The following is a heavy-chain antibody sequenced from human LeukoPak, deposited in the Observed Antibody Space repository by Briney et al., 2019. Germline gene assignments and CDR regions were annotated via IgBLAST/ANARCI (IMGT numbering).Heavy chain of an antibody. CDR2: IDPNSGDT. Sequence: GASVKVSCKASGYIFTGYYLHWVRQAPGQGLEWLGWIDPNSGDTDFAQNFQGRVTLTSDTSITTAYMELRSLRSDDTAVYYCAKNDGNYDDSWGRGSLVIVSS. CDR3: AKNDGNYDDS. D-gene: IGHD3-3*01. J-gene: IGHJ4*02. CDR1: GYIFTGYY. V-gene: IGHV1-2*02.